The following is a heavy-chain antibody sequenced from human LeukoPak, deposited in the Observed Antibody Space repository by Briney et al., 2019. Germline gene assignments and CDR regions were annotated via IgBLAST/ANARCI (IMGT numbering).Heavy chain of an antibody. CDR2: INANSGTT. J-gene: IGHJ5*01. CDR1: GFAFSFYA. V-gene: IGHV3-23*01. CDR3: AKPISGGLAVTADWFHP. D-gene: IGHD6-19*01. Sequence: QPGGSLILSCAASGFAFSFYAMSWLRQPPGKGLEWVSTINANSGTTSYAASVRGRFTISRDNSKNTLYLQVNTLRADDTATYYCAKPISGGLAVTADWFHPWGQGTLVVVSS.